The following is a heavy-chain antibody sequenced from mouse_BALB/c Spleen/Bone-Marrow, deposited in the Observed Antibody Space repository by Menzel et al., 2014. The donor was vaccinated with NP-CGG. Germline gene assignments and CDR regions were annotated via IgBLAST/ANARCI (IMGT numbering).Heavy chain of an antibody. V-gene: IGHV14-3*02. CDR1: GFNIKDTY. CDR2: IDPANGNT. CDR3: VYGRDWYFDV. Sequence: VQLQQFGAELVKPGASVKLSCTASGFNIKDTYMHWVKERPEQGLEWIGRIDPANGNTKYDPKFQGKATITADTSSNTAYLQLSSLTSEDTAVYYCVYGRDWYFDVWGAGTTVTVSS. D-gene: IGHD1-1*01. J-gene: IGHJ1*01.